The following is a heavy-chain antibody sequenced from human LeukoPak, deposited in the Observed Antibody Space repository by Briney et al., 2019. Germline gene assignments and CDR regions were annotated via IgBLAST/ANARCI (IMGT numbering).Heavy chain of an antibody. J-gene: IGHJ4*02. CDR2: INHSGGT. CDR3: ARENWNYPSFDY. D-gene: IGHD1-7*01. Sequence: SETLSLTCAVSGGSFSGFRWHWIRQPPGKGPAWIGEINHSGGTTYTPSLKSRVTMSVDTSKNQFSLKLSSVTAADTAVYYCARENWNYPSFDYWGQGTLVTVSS. V-gene: IGHV4-34*01. CDR1: GGSFSGFR.